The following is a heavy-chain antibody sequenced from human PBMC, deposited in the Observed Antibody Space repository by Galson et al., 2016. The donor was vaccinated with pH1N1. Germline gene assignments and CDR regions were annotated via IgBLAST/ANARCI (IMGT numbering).Heavy chain of an antibody. D-gene: IGHD3-10*01. J-gene: IGHJ4*02. CDR2: IYYSGST. CDR1: SGSINISPYY. Sequence: SETLSLTCTVSSGSINISPYYWGWIRLPPEKGLEWIGSIYYSGSTYYNPSLKSRVTISVDTSKNQFSLKLSSVTAADTAVYYCARRGIGEFLYYFDSWGQGTLVTVPS. V-gene: IGHV4-39*01. CDR3: ARRGIGEFLYYFDS.